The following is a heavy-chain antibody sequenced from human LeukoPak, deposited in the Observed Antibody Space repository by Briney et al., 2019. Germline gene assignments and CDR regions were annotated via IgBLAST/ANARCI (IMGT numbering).Heavy chain of an antibody. V-gene: IGHV4-34*01. CDR1: GGSFSGYY. CDR3: ARPGWEPMPDI. J-gene: IGHJ3*02. D-gene: IGHD1-26*01. Sequence: SETLSLTCAVYGGSFSGYYWSWIRQPPGKGLEWIGEINHSGSTNYNPSLKSRVTISVDTSKNQFSLKLSSVTAADTAVYYCARPGWEPMPDIWGQGTRVTVSS. CDR2: INHSGST.